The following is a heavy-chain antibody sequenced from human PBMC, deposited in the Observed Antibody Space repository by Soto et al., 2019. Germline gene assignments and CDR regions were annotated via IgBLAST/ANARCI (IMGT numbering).Heavy chain of an antibody. D-gene: IGHD3-9*01. V-gene: IGHV1-8*01. CDR1: GYTFTSYD. CDR3: ARVLRYFDWSNDAFDI. Sequence: ASVKVSCKASGYTFTSYDINWVRQATGQGLEWMGWMNPNSGNTGYAQKFQGRVTMTRNTSISTAYMELSSLRSEDTAVYYCARVLRYFDWSNDAFDIWGQGTMVTVPS. CDR2: MNPNSGNT. J-gene: IGHJ3*02.